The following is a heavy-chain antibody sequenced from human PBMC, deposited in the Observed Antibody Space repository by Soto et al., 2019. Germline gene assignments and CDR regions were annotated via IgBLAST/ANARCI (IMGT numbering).Heavy chain of an antibody. CDR3: GRSSDRIFGVVTPHYYYYMDV. CDR1: GGSISSYY. Sequence: PSETLSLTCTVSGGSISSYYWSWIRQPPGKGLEWIGYIYYSGSTNYNPSLKSRVTISVDTSKNQFSLKLSSVTAADTAVYYCGRSSDRIFGVVTPHYYYYMDVWGKGTTVTVSS. CDR2: IYYSGST. V-gene: IGHV4-59*01. D-gene: IGHD3-3*02. J-gene: IGHJ6*03.